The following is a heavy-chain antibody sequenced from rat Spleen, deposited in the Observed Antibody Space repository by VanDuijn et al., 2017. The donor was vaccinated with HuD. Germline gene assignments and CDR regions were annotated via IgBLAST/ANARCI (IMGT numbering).Heavy chain of an antibody. J-gene: IGHJ2*01. D-gene: IGHD1-4*01. Sequence: EVRLVESGGGLVQPGRSLKLSCAASGFTFSSFPMAWVRQAPTKGLEWVASISPSGGSTYYRGSVKGRFTISRDNTKSTLYLQMDSLRSEDTATYYCTRDCPGITGFDYWGQGVMVTVSS. CDR3: TRDCPGITGFDY. CDR2: ISPSGGST. V-gene: IGHV5-46*01. CDR1: GFTFSSFP.